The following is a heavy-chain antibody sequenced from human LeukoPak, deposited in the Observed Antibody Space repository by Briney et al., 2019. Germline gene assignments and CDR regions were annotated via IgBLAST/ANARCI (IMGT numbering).Heavy chain of an antibody. V-gene: IGHV4-4*07. D-gene: IGHD4-11*01. CDR2: IYTSEST. Sequence: KTSETLSLTCTVSGGSISSYYWSWIRQPAGKGLEWVGRIYTSESTNYNPSLKSRVTMSVDTSKNQFSLKLSSVTAADTAVYYCARNDNDYSNNIIDYWGQGTLVTVSS. CDR1: GGSISSYY. J-gene: IGHJ4*02. CDR3: ARNDNDYSNNIIDY.